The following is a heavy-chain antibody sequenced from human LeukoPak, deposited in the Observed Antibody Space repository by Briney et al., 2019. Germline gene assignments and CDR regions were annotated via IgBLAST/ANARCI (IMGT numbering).Heavy chain of an antibody. CDR3: ASIRLGYCSSTSCSRWGYYFDY. J-gene: IGHJ4*02. D-gene: IGHD2-2*01. CDR1: GYSISSGYY. CDR2: IYHSGST. V-gene: IGHV4-38-2*01. Sequence: SETLSLTCAVSGYSISSGYYWGWIRQPPGKGLEWIGSIYHSGSTYYNPSLKSRVTISVDTSKNQFFLKLSSVTAADTAVYYCASIRLGYCSSTSCSRWGYYFDYWGQGTLVTVSS.